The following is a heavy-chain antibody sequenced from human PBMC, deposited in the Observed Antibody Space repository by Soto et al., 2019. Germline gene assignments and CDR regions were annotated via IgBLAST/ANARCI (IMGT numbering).Heavy chain of an antibody. CDR1: GFTFSSYW. J-gene: IGHJ4*02. CDR2: INSDGSST. V-gene: IGHV3-74*01. D-gene: IGHD6-6*01. CDR3: ARAFSSLKAELDY. Sequence: GGSLRLSCAASGFTFSSYWMHWVRQAPGKGLVWVSRINSDGSSTSYADSVKGRFTISRDNAKNTLYLQMNSLRAEDTAVYYCARAFSSLKAELDYWGQGTLVTVSS.